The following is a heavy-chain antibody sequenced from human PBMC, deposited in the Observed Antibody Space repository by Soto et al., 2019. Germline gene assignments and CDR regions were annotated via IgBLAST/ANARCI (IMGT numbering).Heavy chain of an antibody. CDR3: GRLRIPTNNFKWFDP. CDR1: GAALNSGNYY. J-gene: IGHJ5*02. D-gene: IGHD1-20*01. Sequence: SETLSLTCSVSGAALNSGNYYWSWIRQVPGKGLEWIGHIYVTGAVDYNPSLRARITISQDTSERQFSLNLRLVTAADTAVYYCGRLRIPTNNFKWFDPWGQGTLVTVSS. V-gene: IGHV4-31*03. CDR2: IYVTGAV.